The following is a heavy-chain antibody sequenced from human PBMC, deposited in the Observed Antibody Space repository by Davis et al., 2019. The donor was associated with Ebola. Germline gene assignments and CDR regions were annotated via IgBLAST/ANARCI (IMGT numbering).Heavy chain of an antibody. V-gene: IGHV1-3*01. D-gene: IGHD6-19*01. J-gene: IGHJ4*02. CDR1: GYTLTDYA. Sequence: ASSVTVSCKASGYTLTDYALLWVRHAPGQRLVWMGWLNAANGKTKYLQNFQGRVTITSDTSANTAYMELSSLKSGDTSVYYCARASRVWSPDYWGQGTLVTVSS. CDR2: LNAANGKT. CDR3: ARASRVWSPDY.